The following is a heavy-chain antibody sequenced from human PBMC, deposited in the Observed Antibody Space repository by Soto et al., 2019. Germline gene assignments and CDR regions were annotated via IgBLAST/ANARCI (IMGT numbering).Heavy chain of an antibody. V-gene: IGHV1-58*01. CDR1: GFTFTSCA. CDR3: AADYANGGIADRDYYYGMDV. CDR2: IVVGSGNT. J-gene: IGHJ6*02. Sequence: SCKAPGFTFTSCAVQWVRQARGQRLEWIGWIVVGSGNTNYAQKFQERVTITRDMSTSTAYMELSSLRSEDTAVYYCAADYANGGIADRDYYYGMDVWGQGTTVTVSS. D-gene: IGHD6-6*01.